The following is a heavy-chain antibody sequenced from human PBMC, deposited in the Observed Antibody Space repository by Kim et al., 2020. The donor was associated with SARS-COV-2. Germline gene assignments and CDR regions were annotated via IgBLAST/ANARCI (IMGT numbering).Heavy chain of an antibody. D-gene: IGHD2-8*01. Sequence: GGSLRLSCAASGFTFSDYYMSWIRQAPGKGLEWVSYISSSGSTIYYADSVKGRFTISRDNAKNSLYLQMNSLRAEDTAVYYCARVDYDEVMVSGMDVWGQGTTVTVSS. CDR1: GFTFSDYY. CDR3: ARVDYDEVMVSGMDV. CDR2: ISSSGSTI. J-gene: IGHJ6*02. V-gene: IGHV3-11*01.